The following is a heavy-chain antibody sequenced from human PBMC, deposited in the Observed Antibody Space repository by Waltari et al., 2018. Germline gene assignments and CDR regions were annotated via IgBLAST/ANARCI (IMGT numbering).Heavy chain of an antibody. CDR1: GGSFSGYY. CDR2: INHSGST. CDR3: ARGGRYYYDSSGYYYFDY. Sequence: QVQLQQWGAGLLKPSETLSLTCAVYGGSFSGYYWSWIRHPPGKGLEWIGEINHSGSTNSTPSLMSRVTISVDTSKNQFSLKLSSVTAADTAVYYCARGGRYYYDSSGYYYFDYWGQGTLVTVSS. J-gene: IGHJ4*02. D-gene: IGHD3-22*01. V-gene: IGHV4-34*01.